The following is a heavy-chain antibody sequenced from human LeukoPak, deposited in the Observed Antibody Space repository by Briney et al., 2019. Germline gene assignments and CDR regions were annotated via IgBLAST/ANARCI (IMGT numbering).Heavy chain of an antibody. CDR3: ASAREGRDGYNFNY. J-gene: IGHJ4*02. CDR2: INPNSGGT. D-gene: IGHD5-24*01. Sequence: ASVKVSCKASGYTFTGYYMHWVRQAPGQGLEWVGWINPNSGGTNYAQKFQGRVAMTRDTSISTAYMELSRLRSDDTAAYYCASAREGRDGYNFNYWGQGTLVTVSS. V-gene: IGHV1-2*02. CDR1: GYTFTGYY.